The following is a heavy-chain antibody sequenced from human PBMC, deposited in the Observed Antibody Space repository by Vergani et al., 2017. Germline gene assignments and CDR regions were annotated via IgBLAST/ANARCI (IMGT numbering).Heavy chain of an antibody. D-gene: IGHD3-22*01. V-gene: IGHV4-61*08. CDR3: ARVGGYYDSSGYYYAAGSFDY. J-gene: IGHJ4*02. CDR1: GGSISGGAYS. Sequence: QLQLQESGSRLVKPSQTLSLTCAVSGGSISGGAYSWSWIRQPPGKGLEWIGYIYYSGSTNYNPSLKSRVTISVDTSKNQFSLKLSSVTAADTAVYYCARVGGYYDSSGYYYAAGSFDYWGQGTLVTVSS. CDR2: IYYSGST.